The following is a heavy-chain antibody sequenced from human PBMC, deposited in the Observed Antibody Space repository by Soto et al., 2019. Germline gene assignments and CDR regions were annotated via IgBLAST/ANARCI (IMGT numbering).Heavy chain of an antibody. J-gene: IGHJ4*02. Sequence: GGSLRLSCAASGFTFRTYGMHWVRQAPGKGLEWVAVISYDGSNKYYADSVKGRFTISRDNSKNTLYLQMNSLRAEDTAVYYCAKFFYGSGSYYKHSPLEFDYWGQGTLVTVSS. V-gene: IGHV3-30*18. CDR3: AKFFYGSGSYYKHSPLEFDY. CDR1: GFTFRTYG. D-gene: IGHD3-10*01. CDR2: ISYDGSNK.